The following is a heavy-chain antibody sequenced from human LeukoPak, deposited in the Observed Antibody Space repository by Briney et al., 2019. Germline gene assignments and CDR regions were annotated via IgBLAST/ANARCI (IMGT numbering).Heavy chain of an antibody. CDR2: IGSGGGPI. D-gene: IGHD6-13*01. CDR3: ARALRDSSWYYEY. Sequence: RGSLRLSCAAPGFTSCDYYMRWFRETPGIGLGRGCYIGSGGGPIYYADTVKGRFAISRDNAKISLYQQMNSLRAEDTALYYCARALRDSSWYYEYWGQGTLVTVSS. CDR1: GFTSCDYY. J-gene: IGHJ4*02. V-gene: IGHV3-11*01.